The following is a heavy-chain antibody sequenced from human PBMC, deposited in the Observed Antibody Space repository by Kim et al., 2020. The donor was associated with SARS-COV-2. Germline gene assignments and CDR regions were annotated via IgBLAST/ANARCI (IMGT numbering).Heavy chain of an antibody. Sequence: NKYYAESVKGRFTISRDNSKNTLYLQMNSLRAEDTAVYYCARDPNGSGGIWGQGTMVTVSS. CDR2: NK. CDR3: ARDPNGSGGI. V-gene: IGHV3-30*01. D-gene: IGHD3-10*01. J-gene: IGHJ3*02.